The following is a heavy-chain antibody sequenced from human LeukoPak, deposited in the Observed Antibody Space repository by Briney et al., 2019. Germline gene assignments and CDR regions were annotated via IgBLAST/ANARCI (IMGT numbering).Heavy chain of an antibody. CDR1: GVSISSSSHY. CDR2: IYYSGST. V-gene: IGHV4-39*01. Sequence: SETLSLTCTVSGVSISSSSHYWGWIRQPPGKGLGWIGNIYYSGSTYYNPSLRSRVTISLDTSKKQLSLKLSSVTAADTAVYYCPSHNGGGVGSYVAPGPPDYFDYWGQGTLVTVSS. J-gene: IGHJ4*02. CDR3: PSHNGGGVGSYVAPGPPDYFDY. D-gene: IGHD1-26*01.